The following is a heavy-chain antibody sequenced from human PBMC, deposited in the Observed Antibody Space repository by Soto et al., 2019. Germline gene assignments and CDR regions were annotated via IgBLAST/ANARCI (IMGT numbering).Heavy chain of an antibody. D-gene: IGHD6-19*01. Sequence: QVQLQQWGAGLLKPSETLSLTCAVSGGSLNGFYWSWIRQPPGKGLEWIGEINHRGSTNYNPSVRSGVTISLDTSKQQVSLKLSSVTAADTAVYFCARQLDIAVPGFRDWCQGTLVTVSS. J-gene: IGHJ4*02. V-gene: IGHV4-34*01. CDR1: GGSLNGFY. CDR2: INHRGST. CDR3: ARQLDIAVPGFRD.